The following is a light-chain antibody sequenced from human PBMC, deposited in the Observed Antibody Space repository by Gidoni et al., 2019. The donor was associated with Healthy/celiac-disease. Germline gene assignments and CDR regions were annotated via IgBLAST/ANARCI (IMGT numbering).Light chain of an antibody. CDR3: QQSYSTPS. Sequence: DIHITQSPSSLSASVGDRVTIPCRASQSISSYLHWYQQKPGKAPKLLIYDASSLQSGVPSRFSGSGSGTDFTLTISSLQPEDFATYYCQQSYSTPSFGQGTKLEIK. V-gene: IGKV1-39*01. CDR1: QSISSY. CDR2: DAS. J-gene: IGKJ2*01.